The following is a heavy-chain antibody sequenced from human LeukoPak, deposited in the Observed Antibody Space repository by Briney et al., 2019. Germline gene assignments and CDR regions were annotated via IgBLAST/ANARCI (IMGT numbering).Heavy chain of an antibody. CDR2: TRYDGSNK. Sequence: GGSLRLSCAASGFTFSSYGMHWVRQAPGKGLEWVAFTRYDGSNKYYADSVKGRFTISRDNSKNTLYLQMNSLRAEDTAVYYCAKSHGCSYGFDYWGQGTLVTVSS. D-gene: IGHD5-18*01. V-gene: IGHV3-30*02. CDR1: GFTFSSYG. CDR3: AKSHGCSYGFDY. J-gene: IGHJ4*02.